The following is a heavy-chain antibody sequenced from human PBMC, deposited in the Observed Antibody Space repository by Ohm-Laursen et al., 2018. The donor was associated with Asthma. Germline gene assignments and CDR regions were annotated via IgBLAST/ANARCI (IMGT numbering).Heavy chain of an antibody. D-gene: IGHD2-15*01. J-gene: IGHJ6*02. CDR3: ARETATGSQNIHYYDLDV. CDR1: GFAFSSYI. Sequence: SLRLSCAASGFAFSSYIMNWVRQAPGKGLECVSAIIGSGADTYYADSVKGRFTISRDNSKNTLYLQMNTLRAEDTAVYYCARETATGSQNIHYYDLDVWGQGTTVIVSS. V-gene: IGHV3-23*01. CDR2: IIGSGADT.